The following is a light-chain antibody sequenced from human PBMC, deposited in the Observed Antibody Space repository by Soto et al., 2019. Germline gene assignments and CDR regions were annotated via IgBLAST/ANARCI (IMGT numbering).Light chain of an antibody. CDR1: QSISSSH. V-gene: IGKV3-20*01. Sequence: EIVLTQSPGTLSLSPGERVTLSCRASQSISSSHLAWYQQRPGQAPRLLIYDASNRATGIPDRFSGSGSGTDFTLTISRLEPEDFAVYYCQQYGNSPRTFGQGTKVDIK. CDR3: QQYGNSPRT. CDR2: DAS. J-gene: IGKJ1*01.